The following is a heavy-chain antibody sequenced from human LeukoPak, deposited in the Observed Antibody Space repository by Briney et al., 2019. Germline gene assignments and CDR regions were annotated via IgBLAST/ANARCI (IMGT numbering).Heavy chain of an antibody. V-gene: IGHV1-8*01. D-gene: IGHD5-24*01. CDR3: ARARREMATIYHPSGVVYYFDY. CDR2: MNPNSGNT. J-gene: IGHJ4*02. Sequence: GASVKVSCKASGYTFTSYDINWVRQATGQGLEWMGWMNPNSGNTGYAQKFQGRVTMTRNTSISTAYMELSSLRSEDTAVYYCARARREMATIYHPSGVVYYFDYWGQGTLVTVSS. CDR1: GYTFTSYD.